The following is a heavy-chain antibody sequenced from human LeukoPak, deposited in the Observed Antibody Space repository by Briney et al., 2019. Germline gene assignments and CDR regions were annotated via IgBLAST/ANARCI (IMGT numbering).Heavy chain of an antibody. Sequence: GGSLRLSCAASGFTFSSYAMSWVRQAPGKGLEWVSAISGSGGSTYYADSVKGRFTISRDNSKNTLYLQMNSLRAEDTAVYYCAKETETIVGATLGGDYFDYWGQGTLVTVSS. CDR3: AKETETIVGATLGGDYFDY. V-gene: IGHV3-23*01. CDR2: ISGSGGST. CDR1: GFTFSSYA. D-gene: IGHD1-26*01. J-gene: IGHJ4*02.